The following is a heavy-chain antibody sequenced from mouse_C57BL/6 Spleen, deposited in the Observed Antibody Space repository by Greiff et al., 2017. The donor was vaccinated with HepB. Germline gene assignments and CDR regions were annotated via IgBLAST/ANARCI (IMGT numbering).Heavy chain of an antibody. CDR3: AREDDLLDWFAY. CDR1: GYTFTSYW. V-gene: IGHV1-72*01. D-gene: IGHD2-3*01. CDR2: IDPNSGGT. J-gene: IGHJ3*01. Sequence: QVHVKQPGAELVKPGASVKLSCKASGYTFTSYWMHWVKQRPGRGLEWIGRIDPNSGGTKYNEKFKSKATLTVDKPSSTAYMQLSSLTSEDSAVYYCAREDDLLDWFAYWGQGTLVTVSA.